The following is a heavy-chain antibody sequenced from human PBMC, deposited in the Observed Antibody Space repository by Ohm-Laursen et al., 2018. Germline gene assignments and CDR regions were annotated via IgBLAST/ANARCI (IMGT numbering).Heavy chain of an antibody. V-gene: IGHV4-59*01. CDR3: ARDSSGSGWYYFDY. Sequence: GTLSLTCTVSGGSTSSYYWSWIRQPPGKGLEWIGYIYYSGSTSGSTNNNPSLKSRVTISVDTSKNQFSLKLSSVTAADTAVYYCARDSSGSGWYYFDYWGQGTLVTVSS. D-gene: IGHD6-19*01. CDR2: IYYSGSTSGST. CDR1: GGSTSSYY. J-gene: IGHJ4*02.